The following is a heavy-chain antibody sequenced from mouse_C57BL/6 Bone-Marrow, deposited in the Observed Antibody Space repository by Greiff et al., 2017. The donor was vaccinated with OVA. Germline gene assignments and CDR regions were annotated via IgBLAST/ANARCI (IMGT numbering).Heavy chain of an antibody. CDR2: LYPSSGNT. CDR3: ARDAMDY. Sequence: QVQLQQPGAELVRPGASVKLSCKASGYTFTSYGIRWVKQRTGQGLEWLGELYPSSGNTYYNEKFKGKATLTADTSSSTAYMELRSLTSEGSAVYYYARDAMDYWGQGTSVTVSS. J-gene: IGHJ4*01. V-gene: IGHV1-81*01. CDR1: GYTFTSYG.